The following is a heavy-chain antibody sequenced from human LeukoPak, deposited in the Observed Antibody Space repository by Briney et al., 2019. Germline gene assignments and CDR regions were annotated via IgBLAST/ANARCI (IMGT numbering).Heavy chain of an antibody. Sequence: ASVKVSRKVSGYTLTELSMHWVRQAPGKGLEWVGGFDPEDGETIYAQKFQGRVTMTEDTSTDTAYMEPSSLRSEDTAVYYCATDMIAVAGFPRDYWGQGTLVTVSS. J-gene: IGHJ4*02. CDR2: FDPEDGET. V-gene: IGHV1-24*01. D-gene: IGHD6-19*01. CDR3: ATDMIAVAGFPRDY. CDR1: GYTLTELS.